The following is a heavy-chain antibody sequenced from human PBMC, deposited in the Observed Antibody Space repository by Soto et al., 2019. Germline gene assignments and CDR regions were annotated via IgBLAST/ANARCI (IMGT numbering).Heavy chain of an antibody. CDR1: GFTFSSYW. D-gene: IGHD4-17*01. CDR2: ISCDGSST. J-gene: IGHJ4*02. V-gene: IGHV3-74*01. Sequence: PGGSLRLSCAASGFTFSSYWMHWVRQAPGKGLEWVSRISCDGSSTNYADSVKGRFTISRDNSKNTLYLQMNSLRAEDTAVYYCARDHPDYGDYDYWGQGTLVTVSS. CDR3: ARDHPDYGDYDY.